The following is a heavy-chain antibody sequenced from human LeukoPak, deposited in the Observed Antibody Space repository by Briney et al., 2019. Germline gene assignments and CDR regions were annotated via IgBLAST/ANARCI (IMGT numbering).Heavy chain of an antibody. Sequence: PGGSLRLSCAASGFTVSSNYMSWVRQAPGKGLEWVSVIYSGGSTYHADSVKGRFTISRDNSKNTLYLQMNSLRAEDTTVYYCARARWLDWWGQGTLVTVSS. J-gene: IGHJ5*01. V-gene: IGHV3-53*01. CDR2: IYSGGST. CDR1: GFTVSSNY. CDR3: ARARWLDW.